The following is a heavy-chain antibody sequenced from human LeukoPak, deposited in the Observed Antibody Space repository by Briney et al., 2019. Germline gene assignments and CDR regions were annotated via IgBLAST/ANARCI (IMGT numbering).Heavy chain of an antibody. CDR1: GFTFSSYS. Sequence: PGGSLRLSCAASGFTFSSYSMNWVRQAPGKGLEWVSSISSSSSYIYYADSVKGRFTISRDNAKNSLYLQMNSLRAEDTAVYYCARGSDGDGGFDYWGQGTLVTVSS. D-gene: IGHD4-17*01. CDR3: ARGSDGDGGFDY. V-gene: IGHV3-21*01. CDR2: ISSSSSYI. J-gene: IGHJ4*02.